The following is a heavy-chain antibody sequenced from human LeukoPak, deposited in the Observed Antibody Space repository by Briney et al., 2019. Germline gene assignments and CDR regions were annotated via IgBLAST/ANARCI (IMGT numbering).Heavy chain of an antibody. V-gene: IGHV4-38-2*02. J-gene: IGHJ4*02. CDR3: ARDLYSYYGSFDY. CDR1: GFTISDGYH. Sequence: SETLSLTCTVSGFTISDGYHWGWIRQPPGKGLEWIGTLYHSGNTYYKPSLKSRVTISVDTSKNQFSLTLTSVTAADTAVYYCARDLYSYYGSFDYWGRGTLVAVSS. CDR2: LYHSGNT. D-gene: IGHD4-11*01.